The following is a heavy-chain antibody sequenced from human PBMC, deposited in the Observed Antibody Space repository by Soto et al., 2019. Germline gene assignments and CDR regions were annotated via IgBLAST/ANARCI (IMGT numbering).Heavy chain of an antibody. Sequence: SETLSLTCTVSGGSNSSGDYYWSGIRQPPGKGLEWIGYIYYSGSTYYNPSLKSRVTISVDTSKNQFSLKLSSVTAADTAVYYCARERPDGSRLDPWGQGTLVTVSS. V-gene: IGHV4-30-4*01. D-gene: IGHD6-13*01. J-gene: IGHJ5*02. CDR3: ARERPDGSRLDP. CDR1: GGSNSSGDYY. CDR2: IYYSGST.